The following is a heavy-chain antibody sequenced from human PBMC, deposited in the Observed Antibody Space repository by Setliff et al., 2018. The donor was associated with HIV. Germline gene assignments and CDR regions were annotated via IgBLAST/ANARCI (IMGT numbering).Heavy chain of an antibody. D-gene: IGHD3-22*01. V-gene: IGHV4-38-2*01. CDR3: ARSITMIIVAPGAFDI. CDR2: IYHSGST. Sequence: PSETLSLTCAVSDYSISSGYYWGWIRQPPGKGLEWIGSIYHSGSTKYNPSLKSRVTISVDKSKNQFSLKLSSVTATDTAVYYCARSITMIIVAPGAFDIWGQGTMVTVSS. J-gene: IGHJ3*02. CDR1: DYSISSGYY.